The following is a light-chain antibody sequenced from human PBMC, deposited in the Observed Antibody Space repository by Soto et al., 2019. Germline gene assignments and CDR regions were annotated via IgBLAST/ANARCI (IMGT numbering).Light chain of an antibody. CDR3: QQRTSWPRSFS. Sequence: EIVLTQSPATLSLSPGERATLSCRASQSVSSYLAWYQQKPGQAPRLLIYDTSKRAPGIPARFSGTASGTDFKLTISTLEPEYFAVYYWQQRTSWPRSFSFGPGTNVDIK. V-gene: IGKV3-11*01. CDR2: DTS. CDR1: QSVSSY. J-gene: IGKJ3*01.